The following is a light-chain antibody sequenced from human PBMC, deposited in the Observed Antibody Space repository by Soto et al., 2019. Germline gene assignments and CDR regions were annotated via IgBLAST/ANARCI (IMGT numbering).Light chain of an antibody. Sequence: QSALTQPASVSGSPGQSITISCTGTSSDVGNYNLVSWYQHHPGKAPKLMIYEGSKRPSGVSNRFSGSKSGNTASLTISGLQAEDEADYYCCSYAGRSTYVFGTGTQLTVL. CDR3: CSYAGRSTYV. J-gene: IGLJ1*01. V-gene: IGLV2-23*01. CDR1: SSDVGNYNL. CDR2: EGS.